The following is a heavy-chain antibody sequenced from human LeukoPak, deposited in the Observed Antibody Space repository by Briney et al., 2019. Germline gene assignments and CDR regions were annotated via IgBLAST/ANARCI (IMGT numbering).Heavy chain of an antibody. D-gene: IGHD6-13*01. V-gene: IGHV1-46*01. CDR3: AKPAAAGTAHYYFDY. CDR2: INPSGGST. CDR1: GYTFTSYH. J-gene: IGHJ4*02. Sequence: EASVKVSCKASGYTFTSYHMHWVRQAPGQGLEIMGIINPSGGSTTYAQKFQGRVTMTRDTSTSTVYMELSSLRSEDTAVYYCAKPAAAGTAHYYFDYWGQGTLVTVSS.